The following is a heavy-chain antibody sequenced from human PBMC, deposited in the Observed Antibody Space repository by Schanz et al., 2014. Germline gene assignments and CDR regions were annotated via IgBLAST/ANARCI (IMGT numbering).Heavy chain of an antibody. V-gene: IGHV1-69*02. CDR3: ARGTRPGTFDI. CDR2: FIPILDVG. D-gene: IGHD2-2*01. CDR1: RSTFSSYT. Sequence: QVQLVQSGAEVKKPGSSVKVSCKASRSTFSSYTISWVRQARGQGLEWVGRFIPILDVGNYAQQFQGRVTFTADKSTSTAYMELSSLRYEDAALYYCARGTRPGTFDIWGHGTMVTVSS. J-gene: IGHJ3*02.